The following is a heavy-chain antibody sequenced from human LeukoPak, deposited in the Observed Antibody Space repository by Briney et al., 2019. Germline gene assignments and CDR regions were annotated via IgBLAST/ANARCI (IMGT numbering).Heavy chain of an antibody. CDR2: INTNTGNP. D-gene: IGHD5-24*01. J-gene: IGHJ4*02. CDR3: ARDRARMATIVY. CDR1: GSTFTSNA. Sequence: ASVTLSCNASGSTFTSNAMNWVRLRPAQGHERKGWINTNTGNPTYDQGFTGRFVFSLDTSVSTAYLQISSLKAEDTAVYYCARDRARMATIVYWGQGTLVTVSS. V-gene: IGHV7-4-1*02.